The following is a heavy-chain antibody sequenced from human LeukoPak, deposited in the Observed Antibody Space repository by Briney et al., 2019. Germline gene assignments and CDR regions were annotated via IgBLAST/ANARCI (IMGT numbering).Heavy chain of an antibody. D-gene: IGHD3-9*01. J-gene: IGHJ6*02. CDR1: GFTFDDYS. CDR3: ARANSVPTYYDILTGYYMGGGYYYYYYGMDV. Sequence: GGSLRLSCAASGFTFDDYSMNWVRRAPGKGLEWVSFISTSSSTMYYADSVKGRITISRDNAKNSLYLQMNSLRAEDTAVYYCARANSVPTYYDILTGYYMGGGYYYYYYGMDVWGQGTTVTVPS. V-gene: IGHV3-48*04. CDR2: ISTSSSTM.